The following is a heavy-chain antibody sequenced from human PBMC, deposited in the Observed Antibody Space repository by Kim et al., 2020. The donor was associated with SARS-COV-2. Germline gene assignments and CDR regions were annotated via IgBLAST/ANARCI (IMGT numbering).Heavy chain of an antibody. CDR2: IYPGDSDT. J-gene: IGHJ5*02. CDR1: GYSFTSYW. V-gene: IGHV5-51*01. Sequence: GESLKISCKGSGYSFTSYWIGWVRQMPGKGLEWMGIIYPGDSDTRYSPSFQGQVTIPADKSISPAYLQWSSLKASATAMYSCARLTGRYGSGSDTLGSWGQGTLVTVSS. D-gene: IGHD3-10*01. CDR3: ARLTGRYGSGSDTLGS.